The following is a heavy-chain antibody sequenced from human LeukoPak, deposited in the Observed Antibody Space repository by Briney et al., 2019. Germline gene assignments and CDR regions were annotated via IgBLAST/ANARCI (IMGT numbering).Heavy chain of an antibody. CDR1: GFTFSSYS. CDR3: ASQGSSGSPSY. Sequence: GGSLRLSCAASGFTFSSYSMNWVRQAPGKGLEWVSSISSSSSYIYYADSVKGRFTISRDNAKNSLYLQMNSLRAEGTAVYYCASQGSSGSPSYWGQGTLVTVSS. D-gene: IGHD6-19*01. J-gene: IGHJ4*02. CDR2: ISSSSSYI. V-gene: IGHV3-21*01.